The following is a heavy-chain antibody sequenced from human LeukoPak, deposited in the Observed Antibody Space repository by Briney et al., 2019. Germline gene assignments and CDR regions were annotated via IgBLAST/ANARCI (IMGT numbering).Heavy chain of an antibody. CDR3: ARDPRGRFWFDP. D-gene: IGHD3-16*01. Sequence: GGSLRLSCAAAGFTFSGYYMSWIRQAPGKGLEWVSYISSSGSTIYYADSVKGRFTISRDNAKNSLYLPTNSLRAEDTAVYYCARDPRGRFWFDPWGQGTLVTVSS. J-gene: IGHJ5*02. V-gene: IGHV3-11*01. CDR2: ISSSGSTI. CDR1: GFTFSGYY.